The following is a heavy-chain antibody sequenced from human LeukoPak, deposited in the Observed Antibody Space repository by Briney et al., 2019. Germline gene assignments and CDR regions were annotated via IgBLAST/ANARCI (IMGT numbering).Heavy chain of an antibody. CDR1: GFTFSSYS. Sequence: PGGSLRLSCAASGFTFSSYSMNWVRQAPGKGLEWVALISYDGSNKYYADSVKGRFTISRDNSKNTLYLQMNSLRAEDTAVYYCARLLDSGDYALSVLRYWGQGTLVTVSS. CDR2: ISYDGSNK. CDR3: ARLLDSGDYALSVLRY. J-gene: IGHJ4*02. V-gene: IGHV3-33*08. D-gene: IGHD3-22*01.